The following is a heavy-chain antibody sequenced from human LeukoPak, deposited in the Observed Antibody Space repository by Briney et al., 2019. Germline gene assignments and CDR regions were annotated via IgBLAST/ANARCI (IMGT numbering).Heavy chain of an antibody. V-gene: IGHV1-18*01. CDR3: ARAAARGYSYGLDY. J-gene: IGHJ4*02. Sequence: GASVKVSCKASGYTFTSYDISWVRQAPGQGLEWMGWISAYNGNTNYARKLQGRVTMTTDTSTSTAYMELRSLRSDDTAVYYCARAAARGYSYGLDYWGQGTLVTVSS. CDR1: GYTFTSYD. D-gene: IGHD5-18*01. CDR2: ISAYNGNT.